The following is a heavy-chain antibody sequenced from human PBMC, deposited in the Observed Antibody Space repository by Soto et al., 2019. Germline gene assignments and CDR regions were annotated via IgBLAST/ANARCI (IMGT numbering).Heavy chain of an antibody. CDR2: ISAYNGNT. D-gene: IGHD2-21*02. CDR1: GYTFTSYG. V-gene: IGHV1-18*04. J-gene: IGHJ4*02. CDR3: ARTGAVCGGDCFTFDY. Sequence: QVQLVQSGAEVKKPGASVKVSCKASGYTFTSYGISWVRQAPGQGLEWMGWISAYNGNTNYAQQLQGRVTMTTDTSTSTADMELRSLRSDDTAVYYCARTGAVCGGDCFTFDYWGQGTLVTVSS.